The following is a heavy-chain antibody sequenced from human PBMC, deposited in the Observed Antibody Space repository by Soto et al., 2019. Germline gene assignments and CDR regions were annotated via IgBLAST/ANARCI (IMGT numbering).Heavy chain of an antibody. CDR1: GGSISSYY. D-gene: IGHD3-16*02. Sequence: SETLSLTCTVSGGSISSYYWSWIRQPPGKGLEWIGYIYYSGSTNYNPSLKSRVTISVDTSKNQFSLKLSSVTAADTAVYYCARAVGELSSETWFDYWGQGTLVTVSS. V-gene: IGHV4-59*01. CDR2: IYYSGST. CDR3: ARAVGELSSETWFDY. J-gene: IGHJ5*01.